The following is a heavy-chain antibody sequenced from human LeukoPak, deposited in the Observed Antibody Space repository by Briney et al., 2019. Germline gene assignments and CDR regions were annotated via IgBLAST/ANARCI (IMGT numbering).Heavy chain of an antibody. J-gene: IGHJ4*02. V-gene: IGHV3-23*01. Sequence: GGSLRLSCAASGFTFSSYIMSWVRQAPGKGLEWVSLIGGSGDSTYYADSVKGRFTISRDNSKNTLYLRMNSLRADDTAVYYGAKGGPGGGGYFDDWGQGTLVTVSS. CDR3: AKGGPGGGGYFDD. CDR2: IGGSGDST. D-gene: IGHD3-10*01. CDR1: GFTFSSYI.